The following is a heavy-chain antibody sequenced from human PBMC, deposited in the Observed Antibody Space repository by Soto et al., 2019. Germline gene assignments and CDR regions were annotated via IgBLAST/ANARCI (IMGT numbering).Heavy chain of an antibody. V-gene: IGHV1-18*01. CDR1: GYTFTSYG. Sequence: RASVKVSCKASGYTFTSYGISWVRQAPGQGLEWMGWISAYNGNTNYAQKLQGRVTMTTDTSTSTAYMELRSPRSDDTAVYYCARDRARHYYDSSGYSPLVYWGQGTLVTVSS. J-gene: IGHJ4*02. CDR2: ISAYNGNT. D-gene: IGHD3-22*01. CDR3: ARDRARHYYDSSGYSPLVY.